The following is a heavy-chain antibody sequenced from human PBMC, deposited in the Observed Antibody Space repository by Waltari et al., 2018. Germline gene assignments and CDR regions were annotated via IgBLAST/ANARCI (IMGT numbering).Heavy chain of an antibody. Sequence: EVHLVEAGGGLVQPGGCMRLYCVAYGLNSSDDWERWGRQAPGMGLEWMGNIPVDVGTRNYLDSVKGLSTISRDYVKHSLYSQMNILRSEYTALYYCATTDCWSPAVDYWGQGTLVTVSS. J-gene: IGHJ4*02. CDR2: IPVDVGTR. D-gene: IGHD2-21*01. CDR3: ATTDCWSPAVDY. V-gene: IGHV3-7*01. CDR1: GLNSSDDW.